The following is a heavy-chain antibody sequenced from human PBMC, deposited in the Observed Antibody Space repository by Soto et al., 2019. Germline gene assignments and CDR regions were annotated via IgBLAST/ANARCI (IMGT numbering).Heavy chain of an antibody. D-gene: IGHD6-25*01. V-gene: IGHV3-48*02. CDR2: ISSSSSTI. CDR3: ARSLPAALPPSAKSPCYYYGMDV. CDR1: GFTFSSYS. Sequence: PGGSLRLSCAASGFTFSSYSMNWGRQAPGKGLEWVSYISSSSSTIYYADSVKGRFTISRDNAKNSLYLQMNSLRDEDTAVYYCARSLPAALPPSAKSPCYYYGMDVWGQGTTVTVSS. J-gene: IGHJ6*02.